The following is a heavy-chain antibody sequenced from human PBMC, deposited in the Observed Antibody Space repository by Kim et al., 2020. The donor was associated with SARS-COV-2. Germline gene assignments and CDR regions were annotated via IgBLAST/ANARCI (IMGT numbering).Heavy chain of an antibody. J-gene: IGHJ4*02. V-gene: IGHV4-61*02. D-gene: IGHD3-16*02. CDR1: GGSISSGSYY. CDR2: IYTSGST. CDR3: ARYSGVHALTFGGVIAHYYFDY. Sequence: SETLSLTCTVSGGSISSGSYYWSWIRQPAGKGLEWIGRIYTSGSTNYNPSLKSRVTISVDTSKNQFSLKLSSVTAADTAVYYCARYSGVHALTFGGVIAHYYFDYWGQGTLVTVSS.